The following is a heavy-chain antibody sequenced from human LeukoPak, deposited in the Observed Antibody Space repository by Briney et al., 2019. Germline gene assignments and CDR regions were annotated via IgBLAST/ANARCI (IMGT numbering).Heavy chain of an antibody. D-gene: IGHD3-22*01. V-gene: IGHV3-48*03. CDR2: ISGSGSTI. CDR1: GFTFSSYE. J-gene: IGHJ4*02. Sequence: GGSLRLSCAASGFTFSSYEMNWVRQAPGKGLEWVSYISGSGSTIYYADSVKGRFTISRDNAKNSLYLQMNSLRAEDTAVYYCARERDYDSSGYYFDYWGQGTLVTVSS. CDR3: ARERDYDSSGYYFDY.